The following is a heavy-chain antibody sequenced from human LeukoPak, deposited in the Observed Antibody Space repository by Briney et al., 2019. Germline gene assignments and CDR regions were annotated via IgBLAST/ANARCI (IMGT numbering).Heavy chain of an antibody. Sequence: GGSLRLSCVGSGFTFSDTWMSWVRQAPGKGPEWVASIKKDGSQKYYVDSVKGRFTISRDNAQNSLYLQMNSLGVEDTAMYSCARVGWELRNLHFVPWGQGTLVTVSS. CDR2: IKKDGSQK. V-gene: IGHV3-7*03. CDR1: GFTFSDTW. J-gene: IGHJ5*02. CDR3: ARVGWELRNLHFVP. D-gene: IGHD1-7*01.